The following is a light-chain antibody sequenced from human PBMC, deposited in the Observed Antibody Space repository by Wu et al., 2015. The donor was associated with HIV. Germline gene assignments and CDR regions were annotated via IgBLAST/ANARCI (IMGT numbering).Light chain of an antibody. CDR3: QHYNNWPPYN. Sequence: EIVLTQSPATLSVSPGERATLSCRASQNIDSNLSWYQQKPGQAPRLLIYSASTRATGIPARFSGSGSGTDFTLTVNSLQSEDFAVYYCQHYNNWPPYNFGLGDQGGDQT. V-gene: IGKV3-15*01. CDR1: QNIDSN. CDR2: SAS. J-gene: IGKJ2*01.